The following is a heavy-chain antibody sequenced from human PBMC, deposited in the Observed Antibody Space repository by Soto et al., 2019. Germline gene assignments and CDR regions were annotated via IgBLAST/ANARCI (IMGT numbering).Heavy chain of an antibody. CDR3: AGQGDFGVVTNYYYYYMDV. Sequence: SETLSLTCTVSGGSISSYYWSWIRQPPGKGLEWTGYIYYSGSTNYNPSLKSRVTISVDTSKNQFSLKLSSVTAADTAVYYCAGQGDFGVVTNYYYYYMDVWGKGTTVTVSS. V-gene: IGHV4-59*08. CDR2: IYYSGST. D-gene: IGHD3-3*01. J-gene: IGHJ6*03. CDR1: GGSISSYY.